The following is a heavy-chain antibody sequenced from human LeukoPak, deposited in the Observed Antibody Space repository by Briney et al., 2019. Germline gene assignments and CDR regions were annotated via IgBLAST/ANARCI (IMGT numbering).Heavy chain of an antibody. CDR2: VSGSGGSK. Sequence: GSLRLSCAASGFTFSSYAMSWVREAPGKGLEWVSAVSGSGGSKYYADSVKGRFTISRDNSKNTLYLQMNSLRAEDTAVYYCAKEAGSYYELHFQHWGQGTLVTVSS. CDR3: AKEAGSYYELHFQH. J-gene: IGHJ1*01. CDR1: GFTFSSYA. V-gene: IGHV3-23*01. D-gene: IGHD1-26*01.